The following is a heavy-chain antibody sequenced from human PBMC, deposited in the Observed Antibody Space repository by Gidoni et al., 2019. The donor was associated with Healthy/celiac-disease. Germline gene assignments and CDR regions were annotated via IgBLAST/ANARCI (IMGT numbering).Heavy chain of an antibody. D-gene: IGHD5-12*01. V-gene: IGHV3-21*01. J-gene: IGHJ4*02. CDR2: ISSSSSYI. CDR3: ARGMRDGYNPAYYFDY. CDR1: GFTFSSYS. Sequence: EVQLVESGGGLVKPGGSLRLSCAASGFTFSSYSMNWVRQAPGQGLEWVSSISSSSSYIYYADSVKGRFTISRDNAKNSLYLQMNSLRAEDTAVYYCARGMRDGYNPAYYFDYWGQGTLVTVSS.